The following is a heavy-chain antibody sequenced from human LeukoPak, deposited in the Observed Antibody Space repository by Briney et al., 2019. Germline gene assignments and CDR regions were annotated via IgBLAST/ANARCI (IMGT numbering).Heavy chain of an antibody. CDR2: TFYRSQWFN. CDR3: ARAIPSYYGMDV. J-gene: IGHJ6*02. Sequence: SQTLSLTCAISGDSVSSKSAAWDWIRQSPSRGLEWLGRTFYRSQWFNDFAVYVKSRITLNPETSKNQFSLQLNSVTPEDTAVYYCARAIPSYYGMDVWGQGITVTVTS. D-gene: IGHD2-21*01. V-gene: IGHV6-1*01. CDR1: GDSVSSKSAA.